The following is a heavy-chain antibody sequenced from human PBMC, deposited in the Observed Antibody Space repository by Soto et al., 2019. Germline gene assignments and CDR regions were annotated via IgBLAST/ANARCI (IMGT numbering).Heavy chain of an antibody. V-gene: IGHV4-61*01. D-gene: IGHD6-19*01. CDR2: IYYSGST. CDR3: ARDRIAVAGNDAFDI. Sequence: QVQLQESGPGLVKPSETLSLTCTVSGGSVSSGSYYWSWIRQPPGKGLEWIGYIYYSGSTNYNPSLKSRVTISVDTSKNQCSLKLSSVTAADTAVYYCARDRIAVAGNDAFDIWGQGTMVTVSS. CDR1: GGSVSSGSYY. J-gene: IGHJ3*02.